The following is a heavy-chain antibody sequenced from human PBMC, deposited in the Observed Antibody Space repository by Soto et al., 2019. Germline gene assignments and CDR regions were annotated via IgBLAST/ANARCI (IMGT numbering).Heavy chain of an antibody. J-gene: IGHJ4*02. CDR2: IGRHASGT. CDR3: AKDRYCSSTSCYQAFDY. V-gene: IGHV3-48*01. CDR1: GLTLSTSS. D-gene: IGHD2-2*01. Sequence: GGSLRLSCAAFGLTLSTSSMNWVRQAPGRGLEWISYIGRHASGTDYADSVKGRFTISRDNSKNTLYLQMNSLRAEDTAVYYCAKDRYCSSTSCYQAFDYWGQGTLVTVSS.